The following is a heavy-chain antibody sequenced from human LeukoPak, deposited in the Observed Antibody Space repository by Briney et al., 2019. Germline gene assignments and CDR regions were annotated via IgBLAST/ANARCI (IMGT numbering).Heavy chain of an antibody. CDR3: AADGGDYGDYVFDY. CDR2: ILVGSGFT. J-gene: IGHJ4*02. D-gene: IGHD4-17*01. Sequence: ASVKVSCKASRLTFTLSAMQWLRQASGQLFESIGLILVGSGFTHCAQKFQDQITITSNMFTSTAYMQLSSLRSEDTAVYYCAADGGDYGDYVFDYWGQGTLVTVSS. V-gene: IGHV1-58*02. CDR1: RLTFTLSA.